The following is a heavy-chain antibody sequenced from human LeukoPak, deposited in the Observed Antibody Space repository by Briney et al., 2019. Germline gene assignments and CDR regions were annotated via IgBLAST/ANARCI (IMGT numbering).Heavy chain of an antibody. Sequence: ASVKVSCKASGYTFTGYYMHWVRQAPGQGLEWMGWINPNSGGTNYAQKFQGRVTMTRDTSISTAYMELSRLRSDDTAVYYCARVSFRQTYYYGSGSYYKTNWFDPWGQGTLVTVSS. CDR3: ARVSFRQTYYYGSGSYYKTNWFDP. D-gene: IGHD3-10*01. V-gene: IGHV1-2*02. CDR1: GYTFTGYY. J-gene: IGHJ5*02. CDR2: INPNSGGT.